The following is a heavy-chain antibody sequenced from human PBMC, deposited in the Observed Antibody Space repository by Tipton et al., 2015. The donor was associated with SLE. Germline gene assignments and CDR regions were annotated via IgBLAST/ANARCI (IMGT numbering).Heavy chain of an antibody. CDR2: IYAGGTT. D-gene: IGHD2-21*02. CDR1: GGSIGTHY. CDR3: ARGLQAFCGGDCPFDL. Sequence: TLSLTCTVSGGSIGTHYWSWIRQSAVKGLEYIGRIYAGGTTYYHPPLKSRVTMSVDTSKHQFSLTLRSVTAADTAIYYCARGLQAFCGGDCPFDLWGQGTLVTVSS. J-gene: IGHJ5*02. V-gene: IGHV4-4*07.